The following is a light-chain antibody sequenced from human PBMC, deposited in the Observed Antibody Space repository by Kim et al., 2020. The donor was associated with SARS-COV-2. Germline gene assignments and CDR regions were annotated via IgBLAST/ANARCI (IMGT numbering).Light chain of an antibody. V-gene: IGKV1-8*01. CDR1: QGISSY. CDR3: QQYNSYPPT. CDR2: AAS. J-gene: IGKJ1*01. Sequence: AYMGDRVTITCRASQGISSYLAWYQQKPGEAPKLLIYAASTLQSGVPSRVSGSGSGTDITLTISCLQSEDFATYYCQQYNSYPPTFGQGTKVDIK.